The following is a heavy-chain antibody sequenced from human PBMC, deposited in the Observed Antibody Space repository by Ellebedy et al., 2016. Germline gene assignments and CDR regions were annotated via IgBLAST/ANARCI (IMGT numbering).Heavy chain of an antibody. Sequence: GESLKISCKGSGYSFTSYWISWVRQMPGKGLEWMGRIDPSDSYTNYSPSFQGHVTISADKSISTAYLQWSSLKASDTAMYYCARRRGYSKQDAYYYGMDVWGQGTTVTVSS. CDR2: IDPSDSYT. CDR1: GYSFTSYW. V-gene: IGHV5-10-1*01. D-gene: IGHD5-18*01. J-gene: IGHJ6*02. CDR3: ARRRGYSKQDAYYYGMDV.